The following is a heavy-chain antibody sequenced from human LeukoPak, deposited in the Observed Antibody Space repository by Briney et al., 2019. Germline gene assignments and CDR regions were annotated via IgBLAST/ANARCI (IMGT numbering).Heavy chain of an antibody. CDR3: VREAPFGVFDI. Sequence: ASVKVSRKASVYTFATYAMHWVRQAPGQRLEWMGWSNAGNGNTKYSQEFQGRVTITRDTSASTAYMELSSLRSEDMAVYCCVREAPFGVFDIWGQGTMVTVSS. J-gene: IGHJ3*02. CDR2: SNAGNGNT. D-gene: IGHD2-8*01. V-gene: IGHV1-3*02. CDR1: VYTFATYA.